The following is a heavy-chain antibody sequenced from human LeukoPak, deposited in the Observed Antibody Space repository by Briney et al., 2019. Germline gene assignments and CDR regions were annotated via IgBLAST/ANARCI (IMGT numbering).Heavy chain of an antibody. J-gene: IGHJ4*02. CDR3: ARDTRLRIAAIDY. Sequence: GASVKVSCKASGYTFTNYAISWVRQAPGQGLEWMGWISGNNGNTNYAQKLQGRVTMTTDTSTSTAYMELRSLRSDDTAVYYCARDTRLRIAAIDYWGQGTLVTVSS. D-gene: IGHD6-6*01. V-gene: IGHV1-18*01. CDR2: ISGNNGNT. CDR1: GYTFTNYA.